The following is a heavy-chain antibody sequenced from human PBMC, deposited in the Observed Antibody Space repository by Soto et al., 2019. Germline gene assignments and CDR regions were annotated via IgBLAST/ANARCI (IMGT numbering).Heavy chain of an antibody. CDR1: GFTFSSYN. Sequence: GGSLRLSCAASGFTFSSYNMNWVRQAPGKGLEWVSSISSSSSYIYYADSVKGRFTISRDNAKNSLYLQMNSLRAEDTAVYYCARDFVVGGPTINYYYGMDVWGQGTTVTVSS. CDR2: ISSSSSYI. J-gene: IGHJ6*02. D-gene: IGHD1-26*01. CDR3: ARDFVVGGPTINYYYGMDV. V-gene: IGHV3-21*01.